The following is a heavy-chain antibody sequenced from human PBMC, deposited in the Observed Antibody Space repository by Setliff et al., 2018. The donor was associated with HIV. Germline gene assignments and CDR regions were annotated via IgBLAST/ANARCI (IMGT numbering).Heavy chain of an antibody. V-gene: IGHV5-51*01. CDR2: IYPGDSDT. D-gene: IGHD1-26*01. CDR3: ARFWNSGSYRDAFDI. CDR1: GYSFTSYW. J-gene: IGHJ3*02. Sequence: GESLKISCKGSGYSFTSYWIGWVRQMSGKGQEGMGIIYPGDSDTRYSQSFQGQVIFSADKSRSTAYLQWSSLKASDCAMSLCARFWNSGSYRDAFDIWGQGTMVTVSS.